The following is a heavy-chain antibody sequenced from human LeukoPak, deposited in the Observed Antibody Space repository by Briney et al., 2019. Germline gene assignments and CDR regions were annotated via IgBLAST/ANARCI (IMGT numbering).Heavy chain of an antibody. D-gene: IGHD6-13*01. CDR2: IKQDGRER. V-gene: IGHV3-7*01. CDR1: GFTFSNYW. CDR3: TRDEAAATN. J-gene: IGHJ4*02. Sequence: PGGSLRLSCAGSGFTFSNYWMSWVRQAPGKGPEWVANIKQDGRERHYVDSVKGRFTISRDNAKTSLYLQMNSLRAEDRAVYYCTRDEAAATNWGQGTLVTVSS.